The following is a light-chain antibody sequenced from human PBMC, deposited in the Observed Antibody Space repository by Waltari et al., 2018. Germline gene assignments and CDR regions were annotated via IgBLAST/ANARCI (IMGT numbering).Light chain of an antibody. V-gene: IGLV2-23*01. J-gene: IGLJ3*02. CDR2: EAT. CDR1: SSDVGGYDL. CDR3: GSYVGDVTWV. Sequence: QSALTQPASVSGSPGQSITISCTGTSSDVGGYDLVSWYPHHPGKAPELMIYEATQRPAGVSDRFSGSKSVNTACLTISGLQAEDGADYYCGSYVGDVTWVVGGGTKLTVL.